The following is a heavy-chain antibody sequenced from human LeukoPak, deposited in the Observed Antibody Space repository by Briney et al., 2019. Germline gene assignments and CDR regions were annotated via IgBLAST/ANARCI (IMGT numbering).Heavy chain of an antibody. CDR2: NTYFGSA. CDR3: ARDTPGGYDFWWFDP. Sequence: SETLSLTCTVSGGSGSSNSNYWSWIRQPPGKGLEWIGYNTYFGSASYNPSLKSRVTISVDTSKNQFSLKLSSVTAADTAVYYCARDTPGGYDFWWFDPWGQGTLVTVSS. D-gene: IGHD5-12*01. V-gene: IGHV4-61*01. J-gene: IGHJ5*02. CDR1: GGSGSSNSNY.